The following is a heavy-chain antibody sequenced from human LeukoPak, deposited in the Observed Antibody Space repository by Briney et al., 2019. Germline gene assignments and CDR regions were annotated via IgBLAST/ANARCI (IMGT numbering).Heavy chain of an antibody. J-gene: IGHJ6*02. CDR3: ASQYSGYDIAAYYYYGMDV. Sequence: GGSLRLSCAASGFTFSSYAMSWVRQAPGRGLEWVSAISGSGGSTYYADSVKGRFTISRDNSKNTLYLQMNSLRAEDTAVYYCASQYSGYDIAAYYYYGMDVWGQGTTVTVSS. D-gene: IGHD5-12*01. CDR1: GFTFSSYA. V-gene: IGHV3-23*01. CDR2: ISGSGGST.